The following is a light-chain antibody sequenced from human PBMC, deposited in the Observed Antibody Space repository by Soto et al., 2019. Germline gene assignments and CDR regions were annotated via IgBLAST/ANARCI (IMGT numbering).Light chain of an antibody. CDR2: RND. J-gene: IGLJ2*01. Sequence: QSVLTQSPSASGIPGQRVTISCSGSTSNIGNNNVYWYQQLPGTAPKLLIYRNDQRPSGVPDRFSGSKSGTSASLAVSGLRSEDEADYYCATWDDSLTGRIFGGGTKLTVL. V-gene: IGLV1-47*01. CDR3: ATWDDSLTGRI. CDR1: TSNIGNNN.